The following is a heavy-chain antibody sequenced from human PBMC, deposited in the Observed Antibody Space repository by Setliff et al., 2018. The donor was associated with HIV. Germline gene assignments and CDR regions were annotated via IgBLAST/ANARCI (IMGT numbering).Heavy chain of an antibody. V-gene: IGHV4-61*01. D-gene: IGHD3-16*01. CDR3: ARGTLYYDYVWGTPFPFDY. CDR1: GGSISSGSYY. Sequence: SETLSLTCTVSGGSISSGSYYWSWIRQPPGKGLEWIGYIYYSGSTNYNPSLKSRVTIPVVTSKNQFSLKLSSVTAADTAVYYCARGTLYYDYVWGTPFPFDYWGQGTLVTVSS. CDR2: IYYSGST. J-gene: IGHJ4*02.